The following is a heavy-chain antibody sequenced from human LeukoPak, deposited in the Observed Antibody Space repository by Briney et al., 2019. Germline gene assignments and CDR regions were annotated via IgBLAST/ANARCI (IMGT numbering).Heavy chain of an antibody. CDR2: IHTSGST. J-gene: IGHJ4*02. CDR1: GGSISSGSYY. Sequence: SQTLSLTCTVSGGSISSGSYYWNWIRQPAGKGLEWIGRIHTSGSTNYNPSLKSRVTMSVDTSKNQFSLKLSSVTAADTAVYYCARPAQFGYDSSGYNDYWGQGTLVTVSS. V-gene: IGHV4-61*02. D-gene: IGHD3-22*01. CDR3: ARPAQFGYDSSGYNDY.